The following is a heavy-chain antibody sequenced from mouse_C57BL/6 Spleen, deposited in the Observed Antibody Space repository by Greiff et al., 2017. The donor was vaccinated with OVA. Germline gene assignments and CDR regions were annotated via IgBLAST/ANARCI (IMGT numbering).Heavy chain of an antibody. Sequence: VQLQQSGGGLVKPGGSLKLSCAASGFTFSDYGMHWVRQAPEKGLEWVAYISSGSSTIYYADTVKGRFTISRDNAKNTLFLQMTSLRSEDTAMYYCARDSPYYYGSSPYYFDYWGQGTTLTVSS. CDR3: ARDSPYYYGSSPYYFDY. J-gene: IGHJ2*01. CDR2: ISSGSSTI. CDR1: GFTFSDYG. V-gene: IGHV5-17*01. D-gene: IGHD1-1*01.